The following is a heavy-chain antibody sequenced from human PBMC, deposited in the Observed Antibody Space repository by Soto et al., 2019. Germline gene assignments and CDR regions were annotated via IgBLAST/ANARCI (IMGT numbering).Heavy chain of an antibody. CDR1: GFTASSNY. CDR2: IYSGGST. CDR3: SKDSKRNRGFDP. Sequence: VQLVESGGGLVQPGGSLRLSCAASGFTASSNYMSWVRQAPGKGLEWVSVIYSGGSTYYADSVKGRFTISRHNSKNTMYLQMNTLRAEDTAVYYCSKDSKRNRGFDPWGQGTLVTVSS. D-gene: IGHD1-1*01. V-gene: IGHV3-53*04. J-gene: IGHJ5*02.